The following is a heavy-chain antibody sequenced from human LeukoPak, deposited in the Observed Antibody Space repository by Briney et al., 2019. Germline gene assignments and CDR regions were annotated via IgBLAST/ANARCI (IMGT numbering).Heavy chain of an antibody. CDR3: ARDPYYYGSGSYYYYYYYMGV. Sequence: SETLSLTCAVYGGTFTGYYWSWIRQPPGKGLEWIGEINYSGSTNYNPSLKSRVTISIDTSKNQFSLKLSSVTAADTAVYYCARDPYYYGSGSYYYYYYYMGVWGKGTTVTVSS. D-gene: IGHD3-10*01. J-gene: IGHJ6*03. V-gene: IGHV4-34*01. CDR1: GGTFTGYY. CDR2: INYSGST.